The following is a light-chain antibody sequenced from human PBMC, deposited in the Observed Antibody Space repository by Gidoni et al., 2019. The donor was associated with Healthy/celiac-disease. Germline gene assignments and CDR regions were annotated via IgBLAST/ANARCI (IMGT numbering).Light chain of an antibody. CDR1: QGISSY. J-gene: IGKJ5*01. Sequence: EIQFTQSPSFLSASLGDRVTITCRASQGISSYLAWYQQKPGKAPKLLIYAASTLQSGVPSRFSGSGSGTEFTLTISSLQPEDFATYYCQQLNSYPITFGQGTRLEIK. CDR2: AAS. CDR3: QQLNSYPIT. V-gene: IGKV1-9*01.